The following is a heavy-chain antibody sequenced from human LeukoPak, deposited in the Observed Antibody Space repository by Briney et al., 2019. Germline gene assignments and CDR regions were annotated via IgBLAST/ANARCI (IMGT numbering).Heavy chain of an antibody. CDR1: GGSISSSSYY. J-gene: IGHJ4*02. CDR2: IYYSGST. V-gene: IGHV4-39*01. Sequence: PSETLSLTCTVSGGSISSSSYYWGCIRQPPGKGLEWIGSIYYSGSTYYNPSLKSRVTISVDTSKNQFSLKLSSVTAADTAVYYCARLPIAVAGTHADYWGQGTLVTVSS. CDR3: ARLPIAVAGTHADY. D-gene: IGHD6-19*01.